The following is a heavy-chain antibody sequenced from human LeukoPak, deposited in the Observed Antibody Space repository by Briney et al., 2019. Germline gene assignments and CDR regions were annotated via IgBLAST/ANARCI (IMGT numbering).Heavy chain of an antibody. J-gene: IGHJ4*02. V-gene: IGHV1-69*05. CDR1: GGTFIIYA. CDR2: IIPIFGTA. D-gene: IGHD3-9*01. CDR3: ASGLTNFDY. Sequence: ASVTVSFKASGGTFIIYAISWVRQAPGQGLEWMGGIIPIFGTANYAQKFQGRVTITTDESTSTAYMELSSLRSEDTAVYYCASGLTNFDYWGQGTLGTVSS.